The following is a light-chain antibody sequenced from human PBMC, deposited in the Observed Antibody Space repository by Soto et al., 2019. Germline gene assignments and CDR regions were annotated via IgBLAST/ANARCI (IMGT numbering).Light chain of an antibody. Sequence: VMTQSPGTLSLSPGDSATLSCRASQSLSSNLAWYQQKPGQAPRLLIYSGSRRATGIPDRFSGSGSGTELTLTISRLQSEDFAVYYCQKYGSSPITCGQGTRLEIK. CDR2: SGS. CDR1: QSLSSN. CDR3: QKYGSSPIT. J-gene: IGKJ5*01. V-gene: IGKV3-20*01.